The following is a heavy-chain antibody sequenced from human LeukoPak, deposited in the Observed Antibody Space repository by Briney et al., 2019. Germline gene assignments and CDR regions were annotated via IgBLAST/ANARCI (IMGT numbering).Heavy chain of an antibody. CDR1: GFTFSSYG. Sequence: PGGSLRLSCAASGFTFSSYGMHWVRQAPGKGLEWVAVISYDGSNKYYADSVKGRFTISRDNSKNTLYLQMNSLRAEDTAVCYCAKGQLVQGYYFDYWGQGTLVTVSS. D-gene: IGHD6-13*01. V-gene: IGHV3-30*18. CDR2: ISYDGSNK. CDR3: AKGQLVQGYYFDY. J-gene: IGHJ4*02.